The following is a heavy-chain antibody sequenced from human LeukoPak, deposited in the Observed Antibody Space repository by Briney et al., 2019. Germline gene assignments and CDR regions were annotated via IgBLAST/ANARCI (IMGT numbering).Heavy chain of an antibody. CDR3: ARRAAYGSGSKAHFDY. CDR2: GDSDT. D-gene: IGHD3-10*01. Sequence: GDSDTRYSPSFQGQVTISADKSISTAYLQWSSLKASDTAIYYCARRAAYGSGSKAHFDYWGQGTLVTVSS. V-gene: IGHV5-51*01. J-gene: IGHJ4*02.